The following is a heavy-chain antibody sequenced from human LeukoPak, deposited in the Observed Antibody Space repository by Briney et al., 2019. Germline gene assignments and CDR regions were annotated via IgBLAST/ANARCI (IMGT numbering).Heavy chain of an antibody. CDR2: ISSSGSTI. Sequence: RGSLRLSCAASGFTFSSYEMNWVRQAPGKGLEWVSYISSSGSTIYYADSVKGRFTISRDNAKNSLYLQMNSLRAEDTAVYYCARDNKQWLVLGNYYYYGMDVWGQGTTVTVSS. CDR1: GFTFSSYE. V-gene: IGHV3-48*03. CDR3: ARDNKQWLVLGNYYYYGMDV. J-gene: IGHJ6*02. D-gene: IGHD6-19*01.